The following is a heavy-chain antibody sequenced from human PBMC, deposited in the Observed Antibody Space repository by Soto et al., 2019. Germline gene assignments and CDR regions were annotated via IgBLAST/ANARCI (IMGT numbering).Heavy chain of an antibody. CDR2: ISWNSGSI. CDR3: AKDLGYCSSTSCYSIRGYYYYYGMDV. J-gene: IGHJ6*02. CDR1: GFTFDDYA. Sequence: GGSLRLSCAASGFTFDDYAMHWVRQAPGKGLEWVSGISWNSGSIGYADSVKGRFTISRDNAKNSLYLQMNSLRAEDTALYYCAKDLGYCSSTSCYSIRGYYYYYGMDVWGQGTTVTVSS. D-gene: IGHD2-2*01. V-gene: IGHV3-9*01.